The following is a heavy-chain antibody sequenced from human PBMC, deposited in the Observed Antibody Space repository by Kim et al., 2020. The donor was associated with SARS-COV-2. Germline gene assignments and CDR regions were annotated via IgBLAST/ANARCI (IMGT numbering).Heavy chain of an antibody. D-gene: IGHD5-18*01. Sequence: GGSLRLSCAASGFTFSSYSMNWVRQAPGKGLEWVSSISSSISYIYYADSVKGRFTISRDNAKNSLYLQMNSLRAEDTAVYYCARIPSVDTAMADAYYYGMDVWGQGTTVTVSS. CDR3: ARIPSVDTAMADAYYYGMDV. V-gene: IGHV3-21*01. CDR1: GFTFSSYS. J-gene: IGHJ6*02. CDR2: ISSSISYI.